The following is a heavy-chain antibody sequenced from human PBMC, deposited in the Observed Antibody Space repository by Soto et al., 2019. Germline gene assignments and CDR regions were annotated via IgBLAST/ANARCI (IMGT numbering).Heavy chain of an antibody. CDR1: GYTFTSYG. CDR3: ARDDANSSGCPDY. Sequence: GASVKVSCKASGYTFTSYGISWVRQAPGQGLEWMGWISAYNGNTNYAQKLQGRVTMTTDTSTSTANMELRSLRSDDTAVYYCARDDANSSGCPDYWGQGTLVTVSS. J-gene: IGHJ4*02. CDR2: ISAYNGNT. V-gene: IGHV1-18*01. D-gene: IGHD6-19*01.